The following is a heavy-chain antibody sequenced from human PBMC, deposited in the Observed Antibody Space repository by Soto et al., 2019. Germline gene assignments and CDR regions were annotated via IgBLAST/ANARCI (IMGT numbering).Heavy chain of an antibody. J-gene: IGHJ6*02. CDR1: GLPFNRNG. CDR3: ARDRSAGNYFYYGMDV. D-gene: IGHD1-1*01. V-gene: IGHV3-33*01. Sequence: GGSLRLSCAASGLPFNRNGMHWVRQAPGKGLEWVAVIWYVGSKEYYSDSVKGRFTISRDNSKNMLYLQMNSVRVEDTAVYFCARDRSAGNYFYYGMDVWGQGTTVTVSS. CDR2: IWYVGSKE.